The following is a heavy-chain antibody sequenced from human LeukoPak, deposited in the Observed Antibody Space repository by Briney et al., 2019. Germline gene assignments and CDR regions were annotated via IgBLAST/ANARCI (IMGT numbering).Heavy chain of an antibody. D-gene: IGHD6-6*01. CDR1: GFTFSSYA. V-gene: IGHV3-23*01. Sequence: GGSLRLSCAASGFTFSSYAMSWVRQAPGKGLEWVSAVSGSGGSTYYADSVKGRFTISRDNSKNTLYLQMNSLRAEDTAVYYCAKYSKGSIAAGFDYWGQGTLVTVSS. CDR2: VSGSGGST. J-gene: IGHJ4*02. CDR3: AKYSKGSIAAGFDY.